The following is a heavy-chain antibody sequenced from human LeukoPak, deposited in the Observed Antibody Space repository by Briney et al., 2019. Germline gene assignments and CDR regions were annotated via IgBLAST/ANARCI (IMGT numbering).Heavy chain of an antibody. CDR2: ISYSGST. Sequence: PSETLSLACTVSGGSVSSGSYYWSWIRQPPGEGLEWIGYISYSGSTNYNPSLKSRVTISVDTSKNQFSLKLSSVTAADTAVYYCARDTYYYDSSGYYYFDYWGQGTLVTVSS. J-gene: IGHJ4*02. CDR1: GGSVSSGSYY. CDR3: ARDTYYYDSSGYYYFDY. D-gene: IGHD3-22*01. V-gene: IGHV4-61*01.